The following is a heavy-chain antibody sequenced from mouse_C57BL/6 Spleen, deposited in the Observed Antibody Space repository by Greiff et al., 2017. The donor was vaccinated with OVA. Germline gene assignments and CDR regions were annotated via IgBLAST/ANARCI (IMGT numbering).Heavy chain of an antibody. V-gene: IGHV1-64*01. CDR3: ARSATTVAGYFDV. J-gene: IGHJ1*03. Sequence: QVQLQPPGAELVKPGASVKLSCKASGYTFTSYWMHWVKQRPGQGLEWIGMIHPNSGSTNYNEKFKSKATLTVDKSSSTAYMQLSSLTSEDSAVYYGARSATTVAGYFDVWGTGTTVTVSS. CDR1: GYTFTSYW. D-gene: IGHD1-1*01. CDR2: IHPNSGST.